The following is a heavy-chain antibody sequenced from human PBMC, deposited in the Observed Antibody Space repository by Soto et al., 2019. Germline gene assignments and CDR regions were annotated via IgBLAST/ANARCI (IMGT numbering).Heavy chain of an antibody. CDR1: GYTFTDYY. D-gene: IGHD6-6*01. J-gene: IGHJ5*02. Sequence: ASVKVSCKASGYTFTDYYMEWVRQAPGQGLEWMGWINLNSGYTNFAQQFQGRVTMTRDTSITTAYMDLTRLISDDTAVYYCARARPPFNWFDRWGQGTLVTVSS. CDR3: ARARPPFNWFDR. V-gene: IGHV1-2*02. CDR2: INLNSGYT.